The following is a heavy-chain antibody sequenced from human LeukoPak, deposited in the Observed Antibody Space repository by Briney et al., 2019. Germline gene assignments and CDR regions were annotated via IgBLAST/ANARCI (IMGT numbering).Heavy chain of an antibody. CDR1: GRSISSYY. Sequence: SDPLSLTCTVSGRSISSYYWRWLRQPTGEGLEWIGYFYYSESTNYNPSLKSRVTISVDTSKNQFSLKLSSVTAAETAVYYCARGGGYSRYVNYYSGMDVWGQGTTVTVSS. V-gene: IGHV4-59*07. J-gene: IGHJ6*02. CDR2: FYYSEST. D-gene: IGHD5-12*01. CDR3: ARGGGYSRYVNYYSGMDV.